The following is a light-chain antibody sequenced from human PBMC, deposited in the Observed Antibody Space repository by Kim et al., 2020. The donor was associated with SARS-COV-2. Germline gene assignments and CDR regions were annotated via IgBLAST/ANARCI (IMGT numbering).Light chain of an antibody. CDR1: SGHSSYA. CDR2: LNSDGSH. V-gene: IGLV4-69*01. J-gene: IGLJ3*02. CDR3: QTWGTGIWV. Sequence: QLVLTQSPSASASLGASVKLTCTLISGHSSYAIAWHQQQPDKGPRYLMKLNSDGSHSKGDGIPDRFSGSSSGTERYLTISSLQSEDEADYYCQTWGTGIWVFGGGTKLTVL.